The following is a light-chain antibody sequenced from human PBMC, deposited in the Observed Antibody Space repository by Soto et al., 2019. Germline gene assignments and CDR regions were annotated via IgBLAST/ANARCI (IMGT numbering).Light chain of an antibody. CDR3: QQYGSSPPIT. CDR1: QSVSSSY. V-gene: IGKV3-20*01. Sequence: EIVMTNSPATLPVSRWEIATLSCRASQSVSSSYLAWYQQKPGQAPRLLIYGASSRATGIPDRFSGSGSGTDFTLTISRLEPEDFAVYYCQQYGSSPPITFGQVTRLEIK. J-gene: IGKJ5*01. CDR2: GAS.